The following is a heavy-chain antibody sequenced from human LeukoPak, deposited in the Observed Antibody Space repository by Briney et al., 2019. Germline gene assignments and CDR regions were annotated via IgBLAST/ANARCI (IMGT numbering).Heavy chain of an antibody. V-gene: IGHV4-39*07. D-gene: IGHD3-22*01. J-gene: IGHJ4*02. Sequence: ETSETLSLTCTVSGGSISSSSYYWGWIRQPPGKGLEWIGSIYYSGSTYYNPSLKSRVTISLDTSKNQFSLKLSSVTAADTAVYYCARNPGVHDSSVDYWGQGTLVTVSS. CDR1: GGSISSSSYY. CDR2: IYYSGST. CDR3: ARNPGVHDSSVDY.